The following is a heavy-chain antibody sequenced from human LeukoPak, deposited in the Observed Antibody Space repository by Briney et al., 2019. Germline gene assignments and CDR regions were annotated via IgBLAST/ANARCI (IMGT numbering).Heavy chain of an antibody. J-gene: IGHJ4*02. D-gene: IGHD5-12*01. CDR3: ARGYRKESFDY. CDR2: IYYSGSP. Sequence: SETLSLTCTVSGGSISSTNYYWGWIRQPPGKGLEWIGSIYYSGSPYSNPSLKSRDTISVDTSKNQFSLRLSSVTAADTAMYYCARGYRKESFDYWGQGTLVTVSS. V-gene: IGHV4-39*01. CDR1: GGSISSTNYY.